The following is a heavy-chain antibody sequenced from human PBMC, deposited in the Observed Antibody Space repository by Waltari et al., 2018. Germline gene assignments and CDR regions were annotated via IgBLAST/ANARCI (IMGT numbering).Heavy chain of an antibody. CDR2: IIPIFGTA. CDR3: AKSMIVVSYYFDY. D-gene: IGHD3-22*01. V-gene: IGHV1-69*01. CDR1: GGTFSTCA. Sequence: QVQLVQSGAEGKKPGSSVKGACTASGGTFSTCAITWVGQGPGQGREWMGGIIPIFGTANYAQKFQGRVTITADESTSTAYMELSSLRSEDTAVYYCAKSMIVVSYYFDYWGQGTLVTVSS. J-gene: IGHJ4*02.